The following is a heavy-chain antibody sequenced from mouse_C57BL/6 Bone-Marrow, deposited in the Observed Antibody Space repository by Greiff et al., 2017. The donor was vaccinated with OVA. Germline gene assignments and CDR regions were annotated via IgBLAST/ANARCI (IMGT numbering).Heavy chain of an antibody. CDR2: IRSKSNNYAT. CDR3: VRLAMDY. J-gene: IGHJ4*01. CDR1: GFSFNTYT. Sequence: EVQRVESGGGLVQPKGSLKLSCAASGFSFNTYTMNWVRQAPGKGLDWVARIRSKSNNYATYYADSVKDRFTISRDDSESMLYLQMNNLKTEDTAMYYCVRLAMDYWGQGTSVTVSS. V-gene: IGHV10-1*01.